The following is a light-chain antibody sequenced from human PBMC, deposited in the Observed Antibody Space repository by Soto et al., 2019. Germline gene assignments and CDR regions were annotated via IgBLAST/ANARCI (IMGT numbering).Light chain of an antibody. J-gene: IGLJ1*01. CDR3: LSYAGSNTDV. CDR1: SSDVGGYNY. CDR2: EVS. V-gene: IGLV2-8*01. Sequence: QSALTQPPSASGSPGQSVTISCTGTSSDVGGYNYVSWYQQHPGKAPKLMIYEVSKRPSGVPDRFSGSKSGNTASLTVSGLQAEDEADYYCLSYAGSNTDVFGTGTKLTVL.